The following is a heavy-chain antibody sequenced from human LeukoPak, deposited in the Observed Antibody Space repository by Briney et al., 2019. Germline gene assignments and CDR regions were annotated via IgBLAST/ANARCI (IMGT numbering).Heavy chain of an antibody. CDR1: GFTFDDYG. Sequence: GGSLRLSCAASGFTFDDYGMSWVRQAPGKGLEWVSGINWNGGSTGYADSVKGRFTISRDNARDSLYLQMNSLRDDDTSVYFCARDASALYWGRGALVTVSS. D-gene: IGHD6-19*01. J-gene: IGHJ4*02. CDR2: INWNGGST. CDR3: ARDASALY. V-gene: IGHV3-20*04.